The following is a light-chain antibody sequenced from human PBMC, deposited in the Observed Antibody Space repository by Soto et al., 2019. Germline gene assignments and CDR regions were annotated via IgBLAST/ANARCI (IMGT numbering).Light chain of an antibody. CDR3: QQYNNYWT. V-gene: IGKV1-5*01. CDR2: DAS. J-gene: IGKJ1*01. Sequence: DIQITQSPPFLSASSLGQVPIXCRASQGIRNFLAWYQQKLGKAPKLLIYDASSLESGVPSRFSGSGSGTEFTLTISSLQPDDFATYYCQQYNNYWTFGQGTKVDIK. CDR1: QGIRNF.